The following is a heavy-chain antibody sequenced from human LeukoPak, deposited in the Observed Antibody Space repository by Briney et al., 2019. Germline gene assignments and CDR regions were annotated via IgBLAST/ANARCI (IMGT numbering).Heavy chain of an antibody. CDR3: ARLAQQLPTD. J-gene: IGHJ4*01. Sequence: SETLSLTCTVSGGSISSSSYYWGWIRQPPGKGLEWIGSIYYTGSTYTYYNPSLNSRVTISLDRTKDQFSLKLSSVTAADTAVYYCARLAQQLPTDCGHRTLVTVSS. CDR1: GGSISSSSYY. CDR2: IYYTGSTYT. D-gene: IGHD6-13*01. V-gene: IGHV4-39*07.